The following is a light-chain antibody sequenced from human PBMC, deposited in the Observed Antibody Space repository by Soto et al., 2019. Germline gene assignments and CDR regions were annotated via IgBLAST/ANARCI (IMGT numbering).Light chain of an antibody. CDR3: QQYSSYT. CDR1: QSISTW. CDR2: DAS. V-gene: IGKV1-5*01. Sequence: DIQMTQSPSTLSASVGDRVTITCRASQSISTWLAWYQQKPGKAPNLLIYDASSLERGVPSRFSGSGSGTEFTLTISSLQPDDFATYYCQQYSSYTFGQGTKLEIK. J-gene: IGKJ2*01.